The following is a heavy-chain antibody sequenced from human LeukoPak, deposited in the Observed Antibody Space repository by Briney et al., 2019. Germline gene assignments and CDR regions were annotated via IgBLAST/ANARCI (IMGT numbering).Heavy chain of an antibody. Sequence: GGSLRLSCAASGFTFSSYAMHWVCQAPGKGLEWVAVLSFDVSNKYYADSVKGRFTISRDNSKNTLYLQMNSLRAEDTAVYYCARTRGYSGYGLGFDPWGQGTLVTVSS. CDR1: GFTFSSYA. CDR2: LSFDVSNK. V-gene: IGHV3-30*14. D-gene: IGHD5-12*01. J-gene: IGHJ5*02. CDR3: ARTRGYSGYGLGFDP.